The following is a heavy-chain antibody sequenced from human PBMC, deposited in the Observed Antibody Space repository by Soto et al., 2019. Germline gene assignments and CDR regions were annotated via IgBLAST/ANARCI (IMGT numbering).Heavy chain of an antibody. J-gene: IGHJ4*02. CDR3: AAKIRGIAGSFDY. CDR2: IYHRGNT. Sequence: SETLSLTCAVSGGSISSDNWWSWVRQPPGKGPEWIGEIYHRGNTNYNPSLKNRVTISIDESKNHFSLKLSSVTAADTAVYYCAAKIRGIAGSFDYWGQGTLVTVSS. CDR1: GGSISSDNW. V-gene: IGHV4-4*02. D-gene: IGHD6-13*01.